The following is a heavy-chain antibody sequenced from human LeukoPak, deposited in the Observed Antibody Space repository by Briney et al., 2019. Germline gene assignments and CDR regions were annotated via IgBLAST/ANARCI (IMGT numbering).Heavy chain of an antibody. D-gene: IGHD6-19*01. CDR1: GYTFTGYY. CDR3: ARDTGYSSGWYNPEGY. V-gene: IGHV1-2*02. CDR2: INPNSGGT. J-gene: IGHJ4*02. Sequence: ASVKVSCKASGYTFTGYYMHWVRQAPGQGIECMGWINPNSGGTNYAQKFQGRVTMTRDTSISTAYMELSRLRSDDTAVYYCARDTGYSSGWYNPEGYWGQGTLVTVSS.